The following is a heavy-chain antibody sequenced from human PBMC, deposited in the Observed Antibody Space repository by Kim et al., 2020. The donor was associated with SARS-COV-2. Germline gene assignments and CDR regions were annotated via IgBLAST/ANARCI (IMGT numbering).Heavy chain of an antibody. V-gene: IGHV3-7*05. J-gene: IGHJ4*02. CDR2: IKEDGSET. Sequence: GGSLRLSCAASGFTFSRYRMIWVRQAPGKGLEWVANIKEDGSETHYVDSVEGRFTISRDNAKNLLYLQMNSLRAEDTAVYYCARGGKIGVAVSARWGQGTLVTVSS. CDR3: ARGGKIGVAVSAR. CDR1: GFTFSRYR. D-gene: IGHD2-15*01.